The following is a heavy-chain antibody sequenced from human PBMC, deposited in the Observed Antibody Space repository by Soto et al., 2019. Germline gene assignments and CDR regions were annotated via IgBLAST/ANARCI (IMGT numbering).Heavy chain of an antibody. V-gene: IGHV3-30-3*01. CDR1: GFTFSSCA. J-gene: IGHJ6*02. D-gene: IGHD3-3*01. Sequence: GGSLRLSCAASGFTFSSCAMHWVRQAPGKGLEWVAVISYDGSNKYYADSVKGRFTISRDNSKNTLYLEMNSLRAEDTAVYYCARDRAYDFWSGYLPYYYGMDVWGQGTTVTVSS. CDR3: ARDRAYDFWSGYLPYYYGMDV. CDR2: ISYDGSNK.